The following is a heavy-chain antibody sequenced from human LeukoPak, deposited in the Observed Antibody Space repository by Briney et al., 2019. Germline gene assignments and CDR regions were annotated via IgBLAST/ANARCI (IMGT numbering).Heavy chain of an antibody. CDR3: ARETSPYSSGALYAFDI. Sequence: GGSLRLSCAASGFTFSSYWMSWVRQAPGKGLEWVANIKQDGSEKYYVDSVKGRFTISRDNAKTSLYLQMNSLRAEDTAVYYCARETSPYSSGALYAFDIWGQGTMVTVSS. CDR1: GFTFSSYW. D-gene: IGHD3-22*01. V-gene: IGHV3-7*01. CDR2: IKQDGSEK. J-gene: IGHJ3*02.